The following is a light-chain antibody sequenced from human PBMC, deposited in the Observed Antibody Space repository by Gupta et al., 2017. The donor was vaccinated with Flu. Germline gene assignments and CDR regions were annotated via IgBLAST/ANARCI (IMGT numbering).Light chain of an antibody. CDR1: SSDVGAYNY. Sequence: QSALTQPHPASGSPGQSVTISCTGTSSDVGAYNYVSWYQQYPGKVPKLLIYEVTKRPSGVPDRFSGSKSGNTASLTVSGLQAEDEADFYCSSYVGGDRLVFGGGTKLTVL. V-gene: IGLV2-8*01. CDR3: SSYVGGDRLV. J-gene: IGLJ3*02. CDR2: EVT.